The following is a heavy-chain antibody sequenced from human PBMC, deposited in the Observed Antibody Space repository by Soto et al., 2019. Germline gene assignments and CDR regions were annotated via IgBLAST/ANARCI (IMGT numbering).Heavy chain of an antibody. CDR2: IIPTFGTA. V-gene: IGHV1-69*06. CDR3: ARYETAGHRSFDI. Sequence: QVQLVQSGAEMREPGSSVKVSCKASGGTFSSSAINWLRQAPGQGPEWMGGIIPTFGTANYIEKFRGRVTITADTSTSTAYMEVSSLTSEDTAMYFCARYETAGHRSFDIWGQGTMVSVSS. D-gene: IGHD6-19*01. J-gene: IGHJ3*02. CDR1: GGTFSSSA.